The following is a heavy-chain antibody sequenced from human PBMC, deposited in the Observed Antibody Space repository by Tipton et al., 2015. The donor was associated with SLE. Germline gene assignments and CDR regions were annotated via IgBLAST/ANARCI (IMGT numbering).Heavy chain of an antibody. CDR2: IYHSGSS. J-gene: IGHJ3*02. V-gene: IGHV4-39*07. CDR1: GGSISSSSYY. CDR3: ARGRGYDSSGYPLDAFDI. Sequence: GLVKPSETLSLTCTVSGGSISSSSYYWGWIRQPPGKGLEWIGNIYHSGSSYYNPSLKSRVTISVDTSKNQFSLKLSSVTAADTAVYYCARGRGYDSSGYPLDAFDIWGQGTMVTVSS. D-gene: IGHD3-22*01.